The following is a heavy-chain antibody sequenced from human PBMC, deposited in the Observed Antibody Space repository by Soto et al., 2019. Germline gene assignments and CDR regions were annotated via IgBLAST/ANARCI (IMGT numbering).Heavy chain of an antibody. CDR1: GGSISSYY. D-gene: IGHD3-22*01. CDR2: IYYSGST. Sequence: SETLSLTCTVSGGSISSYYWSWIRQPPGKGLEWIGYIYYSGSTNYNPSLKSRVTISVDTSKNQFSLKLSSVTAVDTAVYYCAIWDDSSGYFDYWGQGTLVTVSS. J-gene: IGHJ4*02. V-gene: IGHV4-59*01. CDR3: AIWDDSSGYFDY.